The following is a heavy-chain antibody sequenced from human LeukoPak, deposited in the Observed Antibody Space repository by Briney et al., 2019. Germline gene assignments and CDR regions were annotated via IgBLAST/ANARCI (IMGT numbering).Heavy chain of an antibody. V-gene: IGHV3-30*03. CDR3: ARLPPSVFGVGTGDFDY. CDR2: ISYDGSKT. CDR1: GFSFSTYG. D-gene: IGHD2-8*02. Sequence: GGSLRLSCEVSGFSFSTYGMYWVRQAPGKGLESVAVISYDGSKTYYADSVMGRSTISRDNPKNTVYLQLNSLRAEDTAVYYCARLPPSVFGVGTGDFDYWGQGTLVTVSS. J-gene: IGHJ4*02.